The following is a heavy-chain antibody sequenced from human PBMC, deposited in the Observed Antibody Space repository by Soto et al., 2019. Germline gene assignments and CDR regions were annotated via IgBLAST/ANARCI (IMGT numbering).Heavy chain of an antibody. CDR3: ASETVVVVAATLYYYYGMDV. CDR1: GFTFSSYA. J-gene: IGHJ6*02. V-gene: IGHV3-30-3*01. Sequence: QVQLVESGGGVVQPGRSLRLSCAASGFTFSSYAMHWVRQAPGKGLEWVAVISYDGSNKYYADSVKGRFSISRDNSKNTLYLKMNRLRAEDTAVYYCASETVVVVAATLYYYYGMDVWCQGTTVTVSS. D-gene: IGHD2-15*01. CDR2: ISYDGSNK.